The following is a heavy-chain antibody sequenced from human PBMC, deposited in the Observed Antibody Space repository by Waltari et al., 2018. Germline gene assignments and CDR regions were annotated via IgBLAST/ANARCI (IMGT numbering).Heavy chain of an antibody. J-gene: IGHJ4*02. V-gene: IGHV3-23*01. CDR1: GFTFSSYA. Sequence: EVQLLESGGGLVQPGGSLRLSCAASGFTFSSYAMSWVRQAPGKGLEWVSAISGSGGSTYYADSVKGRFTISRDNSKNTLYLQMNSLRAEDTAVYYCAIGILSDTVAGRDYYFDYWGQGTLVTVSS. D-gene: IGHD6-19*01. CDR3: AIGILSDTVAGRDYYFDY. CDR2: ISGSGGST.